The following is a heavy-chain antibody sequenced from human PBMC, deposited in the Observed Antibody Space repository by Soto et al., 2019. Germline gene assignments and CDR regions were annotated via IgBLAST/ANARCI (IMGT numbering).Heavy chain of an antibody. V-gene: IGHV1-58*02. Sequence: ASVKVSCKASGFTFTSSAMQWVRQARGQRLEWIGWIVVGSGNTNYAQKFQERVTITRDMSTSTAYMELSSLRSEDTAVYYCAAEYCTNGVCYLDAFDIWGQGTMVTVSS. CDR1: GFTFTSSA. CDR3: AAEYCTNGVCYLDAFDI. D-gene: IGHD2-8*01. CDR2: IVVGSGNT. J-gene: IGHJ3*02.